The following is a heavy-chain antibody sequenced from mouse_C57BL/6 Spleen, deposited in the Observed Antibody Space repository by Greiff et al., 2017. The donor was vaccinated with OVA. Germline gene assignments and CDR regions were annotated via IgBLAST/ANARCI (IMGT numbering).Heavy chain of an antibody. CDR3: AREYYGTIDY. CDR2: INPGSGGN. D-gene: IGHD1-1*01. Sequence: QVHVKQSGAELVRPGTSVKVSCKASGYAFTNYLIEWVKQRPGQGLAWIGVINPGSGGNNYNEKVKGKATLTADKSPSTAYMQLSSLTSEDSAVYFCAREYYGTIDYWGQGTTLTVSS. J-gene: IGHJ2*01. V-gene: IGHV1-54*01. CDR1: GYAFTNYL.